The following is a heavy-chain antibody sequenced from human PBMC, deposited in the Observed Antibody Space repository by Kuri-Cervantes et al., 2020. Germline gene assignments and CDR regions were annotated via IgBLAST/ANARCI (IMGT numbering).Heavy chain of an antibody. J-gene: IGHJ4*02. CDR1: GFTFSSYA. CDR2: IQPDGSDT. CDR3: ADIYDVDY. D-gene: IGHD3-16*01. Sequence: GESLKISCAASGFTFSSYAMSWVRQAPGKGLEWVATIQPDGSDTYYVDSVRGRFTISRDNTKNSLYLQMNSLRAEDTAVYYCADIYDVDYWGQGTQVTVSS. V-gene: IGHV3-7*01.